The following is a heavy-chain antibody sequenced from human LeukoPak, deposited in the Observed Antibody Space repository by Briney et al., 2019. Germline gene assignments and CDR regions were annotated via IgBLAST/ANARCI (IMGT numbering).Heavy chain of an antibody. D-gene: IGHD4-23*01. CDR2: IYYSGST. J-gene: IGHJ3*02. V-gene: IGHV4-59*01. CDR1: GGSISTYY. Sequence: PSETLSLTCTVSGGSISTYYGNWIRQAPGKGLEWIGYIYYSGSTNYNPSLKSRVTMSVDTSRNQFSLKLSSVTAADTAVYYCARITYGDNHFDIWGQGTMVTVSS. CDR3: ARITYGDNHFDI.